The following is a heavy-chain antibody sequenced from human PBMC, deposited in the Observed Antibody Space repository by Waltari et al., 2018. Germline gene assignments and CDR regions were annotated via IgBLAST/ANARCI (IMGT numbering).Heavy chain of an antibody. CDR1: GGSFSGYY. J-gene: IGHJ4*02. Sequence: QVQLQQWGAGLLKPSETLSLTCAVYGGSFSGYYWSWIRQPPGKGLEWIGEINHSGSTNDNPALKSRVTISVDTSKNQFSLKLSSVTAADTAVYYCARASYDYVWGSYRTTHFDYWGQGTLVTVSS. D-gene: IGHD3-16*02. CDR2: INHSGST. CDR3: ARASYDYVWGSYRTTHFDY. V-gene: IGHV4-34*01.